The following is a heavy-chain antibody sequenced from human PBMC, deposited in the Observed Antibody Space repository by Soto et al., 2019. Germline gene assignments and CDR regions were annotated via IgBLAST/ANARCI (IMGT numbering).Heavy chain of an antibody. CDR1: GFTVSSNY. CDR2: IYSGGST. Sequence: LSCAASGFTVSSNYMSWVRQAPGKGLEWVSVIYSGGSTYYADSVKGRFTISRDNSKNTLYLQMNSLRAEDTAVYYCARVTITGTTRVFDYWGQGTLVTVSS. CDR3: ARVTITGTTRVFDY. J-gene: IGHJ4*02. D-gene: IGHD1-7*01. V-gene: IGHV3-53*01.